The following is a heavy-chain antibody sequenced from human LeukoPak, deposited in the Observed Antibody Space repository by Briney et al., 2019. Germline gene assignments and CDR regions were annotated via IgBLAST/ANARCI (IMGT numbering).Heavy chain of an antibody. CDR3: ARVGIAVAGSYWYFDL. CDR2: IYSGGST. Sequence: PGGSLRLSCAASGFTVSSNYMSWARQAPGKGLEWVSVIYSGGSTYYADSVKGRFTISRDNSKNTLYLQMNSLRAEDTAVYYCARVGIAVAGSYWYFDLWGRGTLVTVSS. V-gene: IGHV3-53*01. D-gene: IGHD6-19*01. J-gene: IGHJ2*01. CDR1: GFTVSSNY.